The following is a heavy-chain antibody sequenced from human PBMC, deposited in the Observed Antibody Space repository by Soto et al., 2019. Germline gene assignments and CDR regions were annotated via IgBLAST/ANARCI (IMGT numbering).Heavy chain of an antibody. CDR3: ASSGSYWGIDY. CDR1: GYSFTSHY. J-gene: IGHJ4*02. Sequence: ASVKVSCKAIGYSFTSHYMHWVRQAPGQRLEWMGWINAGNGNTKYSQKFQGRVTITRDTSASTAYMELSSLRSEDTAVYYCASSGSYWGIDYWGQGTLVTVSS. D-gene: IGHD1-26*01. CDR2: INAGNGNT. V-gene: IGHV1-3*01.